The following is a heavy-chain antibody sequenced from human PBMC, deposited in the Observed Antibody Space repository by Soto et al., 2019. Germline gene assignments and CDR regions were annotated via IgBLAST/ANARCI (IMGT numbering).Heavy chain of an antibody. J-gene: IGHJ4*02. CDR1: GASISDNW. V-gene: IGHV4-4*02. CDR2: IYHSGTT. CDR3: ARHTAVPRTRGVDY. Sequence: QVQLQESGPGLVKPSGTLSLTCAVSGASISDNWWSWVRQPPGKGLEWIGEIYHSGTTHYNPSLWSRVSMSVDKSKNHFSLNLNSVTAADTAVYYCARHTAVPRTRGVDYWGLGNLVTVSS. D-gene: IGHD6-19*01.